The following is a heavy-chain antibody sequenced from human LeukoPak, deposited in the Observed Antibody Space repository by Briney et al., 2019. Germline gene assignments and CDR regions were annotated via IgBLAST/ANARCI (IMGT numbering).Heavy chain of an antibody. Sequence: GRSLRLSCAASGFSFSSYAMHWVRQAPGKGLEWVAVISYDGSNKYYADSVKGRFTISRDNSKNTLYLQMNSLRAEDTAVYYCARDNSVRDTAWWFDPWGGEPWSPSPQ. V-gene: IGHV3-30*04. CDR3: ARDNSVRDTAWWFDP. D-gene: IGHD2-21*02. J-gene: IGHJ5*02. CDR2: ISYDGSNK. CDR1: GFSFSSYA.